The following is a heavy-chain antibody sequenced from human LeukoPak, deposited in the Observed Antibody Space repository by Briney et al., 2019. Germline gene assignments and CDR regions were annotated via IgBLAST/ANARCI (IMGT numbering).Heavy chain of an antibody. CDR3: ARVKSSSWYWFDP. V-gene: IGHV4-59*11. CDR1: GGSISSHY. CDR2: IYYSGST. J-gene: IGHJ5*02. D-gene: IGHD6-13*01. Sequence: SETLSLTCTVSGGSISSHYWSWIWQPPGKGLEWIGYIYYSGSTNYNPSLKSRVTISVDTSKNQFSLKLSSVTAADTAVYYCARVKSSSWYWFDPWGQGTLVTVSS.